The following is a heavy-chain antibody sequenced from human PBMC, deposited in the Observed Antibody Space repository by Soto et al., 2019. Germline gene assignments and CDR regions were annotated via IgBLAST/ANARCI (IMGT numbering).Heavy chain of an antibody. D-gene: IGHD3-3*01. J-gene: IGHJ6*03. CDR3: ARGHDFWSGLYYMDG. V-gene: IGHV1-3*01. CDR2: INAGNGNT. CDR1: GYTFTSYA. Sequence: QVQLVQSGAEVKKPGASVKVSCKASGYTFTSYAMHWVRQAPGQRLEWMGWINAGNGNTKYSQKFQGRVTITRDTAASTAYMELSSLRSEDTAVYYCARGHDFWSGLYYMDGWGRGTTVTVSS.